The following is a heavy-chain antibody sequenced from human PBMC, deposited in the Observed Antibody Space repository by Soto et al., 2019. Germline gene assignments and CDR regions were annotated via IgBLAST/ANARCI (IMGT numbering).Heavy chain of an antibody. CDR3: ARQCKEEIRFLEWHGXDFDY. V-gene: IGHV4-39*01. Sequence: SETLSLTCTVSGGSISSSSYYWGWIRQPPGKGLEWIGSIYYSGSTYYNPSLKSRVTISVDTSKNQFSLKLSSVTAADTAVYYCARQCKEEIRFLEWHGXDFDYWGQGTLVTVSS. CDR1: GGSISSSSYY. J-gene: IGHJ4*02. CDR2: IYYSGST. D-gene: IGHD3-3*01.